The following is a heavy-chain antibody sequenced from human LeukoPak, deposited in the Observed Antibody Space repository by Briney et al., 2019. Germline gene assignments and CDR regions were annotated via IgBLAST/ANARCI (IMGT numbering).Heavy chain of an antibody. J-gene: IGHJ4*02. Sequence: PGGSLRLSCAASGFTFSSYGMHWVRQAPGKGLEWVAVIWYGGSNKYYADSVKGRFTISRDNSKNTLYLQMNSLRAEDTAVYYCAKDRGTNYFDYWGQGTLVTVSS. V-gene: IGHV3-30*02. CDR1: GFTFSSYG. CDR3: AKDRGTNYFDY. CDR2: IWYGGSNK. D-gene: IGHD1-1*01.